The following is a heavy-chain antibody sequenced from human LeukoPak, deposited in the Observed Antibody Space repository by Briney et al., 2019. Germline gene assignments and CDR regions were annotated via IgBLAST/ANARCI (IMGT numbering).Heavy chain of an antibody. CDR2: IHTSGST. CDR3: ARDPEGHGKYFDY. V-gene: IGHV4-4*07. CDR1: GGSVSSYF. Sequence: SETLSLTCTVSGGSVSSYFCPWIRQPAGRGLEWIGHIHTSGSTNYNPSLKSRVTMSVDTSNNQFSLKLSSVAAAGAAVYFCARDPEGHGKYFDYWGQGTLVTVSS. J-gene: IGHJ4*02. D-gene: IGHD1-14*01.